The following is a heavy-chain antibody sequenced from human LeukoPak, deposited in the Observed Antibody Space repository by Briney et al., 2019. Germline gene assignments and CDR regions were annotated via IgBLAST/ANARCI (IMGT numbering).Heavy chain of an antibody. CDR3: ARGYSSSWYEDWFDP. Sequence: GGSLRLSCAASGFTFSSYSMNWVRQAPGKGLEWVSSISSSSSYIYYADSVKGRFTISRDNAKNSLYLQMNSLRAEDTAVYHCARGYSSSWYEDWFDPWGQGTLVTVSS. D-gene: IGHD6-13*01. V-gene: IGHV3-21*01. CDR2: ISSSSSYI. J-gene: IGHJ5*02. CDR1: GFTFSSYS.